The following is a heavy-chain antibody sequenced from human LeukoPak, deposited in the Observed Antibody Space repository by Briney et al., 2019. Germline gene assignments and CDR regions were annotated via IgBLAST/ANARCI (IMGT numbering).Heavy chain of an antibody. Sequence: GGSLRLSCAASGFIFSTYWMTWVRQAPGKGLEWVTDISYDGSKKDYADSVKGRFTISRDNSKNTLYLQMDSLRPEDTAVYYCAKDRRGSYVWDYWGQGILVTVSS. CDR1: GFIFSTYW. CDR2: ISYDGSKK. D-gene: IGHD1-26*01. CDR3: AKDRRGSYVWDY. V-gene: IGHV3-30*18. J-gene: IGHJ4*02.